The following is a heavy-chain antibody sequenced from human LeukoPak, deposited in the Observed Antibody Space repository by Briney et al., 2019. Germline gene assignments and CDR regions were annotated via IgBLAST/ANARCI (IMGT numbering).Heavy chain of an antibody. V-gene: IGHV1-2*06. J-gene: IGHJ4*02. CDR2: INPNSGGT. Sequence: ASVKVSCKASGYTFTGHYMHWVRQAPGQGLEWMGRINPNSGGTNYAQKFQGRVTMTRDTSISTAYMELSRLRSDDTAVYYCARARGLRYFDWGDYFDYWGQGTLVTVSS. D-gene: IGHD3-9*01. CDR1: GYTFTGHY. CDR3: ARARGLRYFDWGDYFDY.